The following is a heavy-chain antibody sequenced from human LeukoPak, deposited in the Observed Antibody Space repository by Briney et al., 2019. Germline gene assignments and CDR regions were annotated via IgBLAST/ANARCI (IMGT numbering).Heavy chain of an antibody. D-gene: IGHD2-2*02. CDR1: GGSFSGYY. CDR3: ARGFPVAYCSSTSCYRKDAFDI. Sequence: SETLSITCAVYGGSFSGYYWSWIRQPRAKRLKLIGEINHIVSTNYIPSLKRRVSILVDTYKTQFSLKLSSVSAADTAVYYCARGFPVAYCSSTSCYRKDAFDIWGQGTMVTVSS. CDR2: INHIVST. J-gene: IGHJ3*02. V-gene: IGHV4-34*01.